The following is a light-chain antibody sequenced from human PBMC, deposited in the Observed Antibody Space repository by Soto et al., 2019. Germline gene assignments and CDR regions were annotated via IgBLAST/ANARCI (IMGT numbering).Light chain of an antibody. V-gene: IGKV1-39*01. CDR1: PSISSY. CDR3: QQSYITSIT. CDR2: AAS. Sequence: DLQMTQSPSSLSASVGDRVTITCRASPSISSYLNWYQQKPGKAPKLLIYAASSLQSVVPSRFSGSGSGTDFTLTIISLQPEEFATYYCQQSYITSITFGGGTKVEIK. J-gene: IGKJ4*01.